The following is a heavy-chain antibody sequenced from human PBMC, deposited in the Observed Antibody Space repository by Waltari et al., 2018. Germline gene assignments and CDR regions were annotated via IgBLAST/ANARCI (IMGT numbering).Heavy chain of an antibody. Sequence: QVQLVQSGAEVKKPGASVKVSCKASGYTFTGYYIHWVRQAPAQGLAWMGWINPNSGGTNYAQKFQGRVTMTRETSISTAYMELSRLRSDDTAVYYCARGDPIVATRDYYYMDVWGKGTTVTVSS. J-gene: IGHJ6*03. V-gene: IGHV1-2*02. CDR2: INPNSGGT. CDR1: GYTFTGYY. CDR3: ARGDPIVATRDYYYMDV. D-gene: IGHD5-12*01.